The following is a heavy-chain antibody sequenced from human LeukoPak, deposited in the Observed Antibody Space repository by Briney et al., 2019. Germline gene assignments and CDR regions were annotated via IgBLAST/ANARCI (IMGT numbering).Heavy chain of an antibody. CDR3: ARVKGITMVRGVPYGMDV. D-gene: IGHD3-10*01. CDR2: IIPILGIA. Sequence: SVKVSCKASGGTFSSYAISWVRQAPGQGLEWMGRIIPILGIANYAQKFQGRVTITADKSTSTAYMELSSLRSEDTAVYYCARVKGITMVRGVPYGMDVWGQGTTVTASS. J-gene: IGHJ6*02. CDR1: GGTFSSYA. V-gene: IGHV1-69*04.